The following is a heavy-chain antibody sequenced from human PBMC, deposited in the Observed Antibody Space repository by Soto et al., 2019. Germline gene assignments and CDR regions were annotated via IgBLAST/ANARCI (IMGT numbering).Heavy chain of an antibody. CDR1: GFTFSSYS. V-gene: IGHV3-21*01. D-gene: IGHD3-10*01. CDR3: ARVVSPDYYADY. CDR2: ISSSSSYI. J-gene: IGHJ4*02. Sequence: EVQLVESGGGLVKPGGSLRLSCAASGFTFSSYSMNWVRQAPGKGLEWVSSISSSSSYIYYADSVKGRFTISRDNAKNSLYRQMNSLRAEDTAVYYCARVVSPDYYADYWGQGTLVTVSS.